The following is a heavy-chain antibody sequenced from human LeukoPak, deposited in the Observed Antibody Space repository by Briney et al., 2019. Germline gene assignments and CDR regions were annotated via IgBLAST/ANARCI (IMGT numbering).Heavy chain of an antibody. J-gene: IGHJ5*02. Sequence: PSETLSLTCAVYGGSLSGYYWSWIRQPPGKGLEWIGEINHSGSTNYNPSLKSRVTISVDTSKNQLSLKLSSVTAADTAVYYCARDSVDTAMSFWFDPWGQGTLVTVSS. D-gene: IGHD5-18*01. V-gene: IGHV4-34*01. CDR1: GGSLSGYY. CDR2: INHSGST. CDR3: ARDSVDTAMSFWFDP.